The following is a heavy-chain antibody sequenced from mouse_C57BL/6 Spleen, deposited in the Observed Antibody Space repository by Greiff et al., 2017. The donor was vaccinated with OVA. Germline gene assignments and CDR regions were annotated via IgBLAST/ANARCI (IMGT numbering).Heavy chain of an antibody. CDR1: GYTFTSYW. CDR2: IHPNSGST. Sequence: QVQLQQPGAELVKPGASVKLSCKASGYTFTSYWMHWVKQRPGQGLEWIGMIHPNSGSTNYNEKFKSKATLTVDKSSSTAYMQLSSLTSEDSAVYYCARSDYGSESSFDYWGQGTTLTVSS. J-gene: IGHJ2*01. CDR3: ARSDYGSESSFDY. D-gene: IGHD1-1*01. V-gene: IGHV1-64*01.